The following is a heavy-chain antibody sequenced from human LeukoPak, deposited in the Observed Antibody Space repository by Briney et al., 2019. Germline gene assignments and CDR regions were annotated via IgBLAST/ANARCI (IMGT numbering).Heavy chain of an antibody. CDR2: VSPHNGDT. J-gene: IGHJ3*02. CDR3: VRHYYDYVAFDI. CDR1: GYTFTSYN. V-gene: IGHV1-8*01. D-gene: IGHD3-22*01. Sequence: ASVKVSCKASGYTFTSYNINWFRQAPGRGFEWLGFVSPHNGDTGYTQNFQGRVTMTRGTSINTAYMELSGLRSEGTAVYYCVRHYYDYVAFDIWGQGTMVIVSS.